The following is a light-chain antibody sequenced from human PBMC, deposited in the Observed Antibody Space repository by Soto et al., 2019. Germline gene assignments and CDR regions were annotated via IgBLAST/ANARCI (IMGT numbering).Light chain of an antibody. J-gene: IGKJ3*01. V-gene: IGKV1D-12*01. CDR1: QYISTW. Sequence: DIQMTQSPSFVSASVEDRVTLTCRASQYISTWLAWYQQKPGEAPRLLIFAASTLNNGVPARFSGSGSGTDFTLTISSLQPEDCATYYCQQGRTSPFSFGPGTKV. CDR2: AAS. CDR3: QQGRTSPFS.